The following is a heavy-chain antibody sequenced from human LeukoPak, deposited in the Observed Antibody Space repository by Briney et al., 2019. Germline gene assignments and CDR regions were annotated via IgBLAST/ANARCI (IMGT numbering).Heavy chain of an antibody. CDR3: ARGTVRYYYGSGSYSPFDY. CDR2: INPNSGGT. V-gene: IGHV1-2*02. J-gene: IGHJ4*02. D-gene: IGHD3-10*01. CDR1: GYTFAGYY. Sequence: GASVKVSCKASGYTFAGYYMHWVRQAPGQGLEWMGWINPNSGGTNYAQKFQGRVTMTRDTSISTAYMELSRLRADDTAVYYCARGTVRYYYGSGSYSPFDYWGQGTLVTVSS.